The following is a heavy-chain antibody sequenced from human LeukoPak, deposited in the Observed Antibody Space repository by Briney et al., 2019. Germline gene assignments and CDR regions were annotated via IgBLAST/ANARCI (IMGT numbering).Heavy chain of an antibody. V-gene: IGHV3-30*18. Sequence: PGGSLGLSCAASGFTFSSYGKHWVRQAPGKGLEWVAVISYDGSNKYYADSVKGRFTISRDNSKNTLYLQMNSLRAEDTAVYYCAKDVGIVVVPPAMSAFDIWGQGTMVTVSS. CDR3: AKDVGIVVVPPAMSAFDI. D-gene: IGHD2-2*03. J-gene: IGHJ3*02. CDR2: ISYDGSNK. CDR1: GFTFSSYG.